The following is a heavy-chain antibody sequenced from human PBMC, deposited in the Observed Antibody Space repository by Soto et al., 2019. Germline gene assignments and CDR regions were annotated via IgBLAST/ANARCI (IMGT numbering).Heavy chain of an antibody. Sequence: SETLSLTCAVYGGSFSGYYWNWIRQPPGRGLEWIGEMNHSGSTNYNPSLKSRVTISVDTAKNQFSLKLSSVTAADTAVYYCARGHYDILTGYSSYYFDYWGQGTLVTVSS. CDR3: ARGHYDILTGYSSYYFDY. V-gene: IGHV4-34*01. J-gene: IGHJ4*02. D-gene: IGHD3-9*01. CDR1: GGSFSGYY. CDR2: MNHSGST.